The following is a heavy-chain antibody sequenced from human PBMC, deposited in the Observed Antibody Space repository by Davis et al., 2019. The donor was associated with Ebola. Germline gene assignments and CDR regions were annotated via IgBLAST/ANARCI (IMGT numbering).Heavy chain of an antibody. D-gene: IGHD2-2*01. CDR2: ISAYNGNT. CDR1: GYTFTSYG. J-gene: IGHJ6*02. Sequence: ASVKVSCKASGYTFTSYGISWVRQAPGQGLEWMGWISAYNGNTNYAQKLQGRVTMTTDTSTSTAYMELRSLRSDDTAVYYCARDEGYCSSTSCQYYYYYGMDVWGQGTTVTVSS. V-gene: IGHV1-18*01. CDR3: ARDEGYCSSTSCQYYYYYGMDV.